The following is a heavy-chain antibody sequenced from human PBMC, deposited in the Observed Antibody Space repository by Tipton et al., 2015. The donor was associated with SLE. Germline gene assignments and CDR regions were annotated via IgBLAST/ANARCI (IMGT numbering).Heavy chain of an antibody. Sequence: TLSLTCTVTDGSINIYYWNWIRQSLGKGLEWIGYIYYSGSTNYNPSLKSRVTISVDTSKNQFSLKLSSVTAADTAVYYCARAPGLDRDYQYSYYMDVWGKGTTVTVSS. J-gene: IGHJ6*03. V-gene: IGHV4-59*12. CDR2: IYYSGST. CDR1: DGSINIYY. CDR3: ARAPGLDRDYQYSYYMDV. D-gene: IGHD3/OR15-3a*01.